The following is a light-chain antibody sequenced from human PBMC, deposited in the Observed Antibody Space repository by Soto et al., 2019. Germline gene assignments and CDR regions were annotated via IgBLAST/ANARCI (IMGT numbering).Light chain of an antibody. CDR1: QSVNNN. Sequence: EIILTQSPASLSVSPGERATLSCRASQSVNNNLAWYQQKRGQAPRLLIYGASTRATGIPGRFRGSGSGTEFTLTITSLQSEDFATYYCQQVNSYPLTFGGGTKVE. V-gene: IGKV3-15*01. CDR2: GAS. CDR3: QQVNSYPLT. J-gene: IGKJ4*01.